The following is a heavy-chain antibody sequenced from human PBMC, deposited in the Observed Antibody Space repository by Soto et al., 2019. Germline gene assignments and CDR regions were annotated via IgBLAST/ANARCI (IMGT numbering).Heavy chain of an antibody. D-gene: IGHD5-12*01. CDR3: AHRSGGFHANWFDP. Sequence: QITLKESGPTLVKPTQTLTLTCTFSGFSLSTSGVGVGWIRQPPGKALEWLALIYWDDDKRYSPSLKSRLTITKDTSKNQVVLTMTNMDPVDTATYYCAHRSGGFHANWFDPGGQGTLVTVSS. J-gene: IGHJ5*02. V-gene: IGHV2-5*02. CDR2: IYWDDDK. CDR1: GFSLSTSGVG.